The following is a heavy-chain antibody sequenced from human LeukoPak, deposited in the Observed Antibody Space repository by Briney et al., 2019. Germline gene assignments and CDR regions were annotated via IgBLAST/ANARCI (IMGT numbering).Heavy chain of an antibody. CDR2: IKQDGSEI. Sequence: GGSLRLSCAASGFTFSSYWMSWVRQAPEKGLEWVANIKQDGSEIYYVDSVKGRFTISRDNAKNSLYLQMNSLRAEDTALYYCARVVGSGWDHDAFDIWGQGTMVTVSS. V-gene: IGHV3-7*03. J-gene: IGHJ3*02. CDR3: ARVVGSGWDHDAFDI. CDR1: GFTFSSYW. D-gene: IGHD6-19*01.